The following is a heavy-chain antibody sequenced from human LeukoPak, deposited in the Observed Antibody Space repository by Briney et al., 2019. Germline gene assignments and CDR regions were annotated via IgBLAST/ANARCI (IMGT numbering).Heavy chain of an antibody. CDR2: IYYSGST. D-gene: IGHD6-19*01. V-gene: IGHV4-59*08. CDR3: ARHASGWPGVNWFDP. Sequence: PSETLSLTRTVSGGSISSYYWSWIRQPPGKGLEWIGYIYYSGSTNYNPSLKSRVTISVDTSKNQFSLKLSSVTAADTAVYYCARHASGWPGVNWFDPWGRGNVVTVSS. J-gene: IGHJ5*02. CDR1: GGSISSYY.